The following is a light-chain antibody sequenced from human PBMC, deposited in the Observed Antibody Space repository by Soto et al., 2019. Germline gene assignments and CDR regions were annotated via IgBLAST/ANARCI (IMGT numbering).Light chain of an antibody. CDR2: EVN. Sequence: QSVLTQPPSASGSPGQSVTISCTGTSSDVGGHNYVSWYQQHPGKAPKLMIYEVNKRPSGVPDRFSGSKSGNTASLTVSGLQAEDEADYYCSSYAGSNNAVFGTGTKLTVL. V-gene: IGLV2-8*01. J-gene: IGLJ1*01. CDR1: SSDVGGHNY. CDR3: SSYAGSNNAV.